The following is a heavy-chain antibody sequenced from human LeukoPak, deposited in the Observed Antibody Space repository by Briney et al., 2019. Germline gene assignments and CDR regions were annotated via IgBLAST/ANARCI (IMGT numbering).Heavy chain of an antibody. V-gene: IGHV3-7*03. D-gene: IGHD3-16*01. CDR3: ARGGGLDV. Sequence: GGSLRLSCAASGVTFSSYWMNWARQAPGKGLEWVASINQNGNVNYYVDSVKGRFTISRDNAKNSLYLQMSNLRAADTAVYFCARGGGLDVWGQGATVTVSS. J-gene: IGHJ6*02. CDR1: GVTFSSYW. CDR2: INQNGNVN.